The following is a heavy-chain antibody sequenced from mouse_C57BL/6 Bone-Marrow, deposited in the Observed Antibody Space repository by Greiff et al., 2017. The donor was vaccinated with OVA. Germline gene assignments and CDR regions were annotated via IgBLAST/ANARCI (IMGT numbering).Heavy chain of an antibody. CDR2: ISNGGGST. J-gene: IGHJ2*01. D-gene: IGHD2-1*01. CDR1: GFTFSDYY. CDR3: ARGGNYTFSDY. V-gene: IGHV5-12*01. Sequence: EVKLMESGGGLVQPGGSLKLSCAASGFTFSDYYMYWVRQTPEKRLEWVAYISNGGGSTYYPDTVKGRFTISRDNAKNTLYLQMSRLKSEDTAMYYCARGGNYTFSDYWGQGTTLTVSS.